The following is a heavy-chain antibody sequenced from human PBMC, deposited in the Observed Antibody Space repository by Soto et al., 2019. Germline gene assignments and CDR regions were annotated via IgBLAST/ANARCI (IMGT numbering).Heavy chain of an antibody. D-gene: IGHD3-3*01. CDR2: IDPSDSYT. J-gene: IGHJ6*02. CDR1: GYSFTSYW. V-gene: IGHV5-10-1*01. CDR3: ATDFGVVIRRYYYGMDV. Sequence: GESLKISCKGSGYSFTSYWISWVRQMPGKGLEWMGRIDPSDSYTNYSPSFQGHVTISADKSISTAYLQWSSLKASDTAMYYCATDFGVVIRRYYYGMDVWGQGTTVTVS.